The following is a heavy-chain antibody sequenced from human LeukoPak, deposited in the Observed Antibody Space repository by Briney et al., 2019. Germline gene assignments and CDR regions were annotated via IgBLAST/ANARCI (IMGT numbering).Heavy chain of an antibody. CDR2: ISGSGDSI. J-gene: IGHJ2*01. V-gene: IGHV3-23*01. D-gene: IGHD3-10*01. Sequence: QSGGSLRLSCAASGFTFSSYAMHWVRQAPGKGLEWVSVISGSGDSIYYADSVKGRFTISRDNSKNTLYLQMNSLRAEDTAVYYCAKAPGNWYFDLWGRGTLVTVSS. CDR3: AKAPGNWYFDL. CDR1: GFTFSSYA.